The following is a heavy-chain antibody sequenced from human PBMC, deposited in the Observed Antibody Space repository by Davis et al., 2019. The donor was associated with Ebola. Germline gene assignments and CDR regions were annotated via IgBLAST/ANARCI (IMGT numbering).Heavy chain of an antibody. CDR2: IYCSGST. D-gene: IGHD2-15*01. J-gene: IGHJ4*02. CDR3: ARLVCSGGSCYFDY. Sequence: SETLSLTCTVSGGSISSYYWSWIRQPPGKGLEWIGYIYCSGSTNYNPSLKSRVTISVDTSKNQFSLKLSSVTAADTAVYYCARLVCSGGSCYFDYWGQGTLVTVSS. V-gene: IGHV4-59*08. CDR1: GGSISSYY.